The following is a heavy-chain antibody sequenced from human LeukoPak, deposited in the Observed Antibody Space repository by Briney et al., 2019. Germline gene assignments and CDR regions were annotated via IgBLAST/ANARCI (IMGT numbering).Heavy chain of an antibody. CDR1: GYTFTKYG. V-gene: IGHV1-18*01. D-gene: IGHD6-19*01. Sequence: ASVTVSCKASGYTFTKYGISWVRHAPGQGLEWMGWISAYNGNTNYTQKLQGRVTMTTDTPTSTAYMELRSLRSDDTAVYYCARAGAVAGVSAFDIWGQGTMVIVSS. CDR2: ISAYNGNT. J-gene: IGHJ3*02. CDR3: ARAGAVAGVSAFDI.